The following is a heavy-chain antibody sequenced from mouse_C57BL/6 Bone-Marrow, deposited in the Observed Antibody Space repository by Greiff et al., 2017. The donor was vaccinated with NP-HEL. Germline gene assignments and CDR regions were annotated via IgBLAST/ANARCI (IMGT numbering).Heavy chain of an antibody. V-gene: IGHV2-2*01. CDR1: GFSLTSYG. D-gene: IGHD2-1*01. CDR3: ASYSDAMDY. J-gene: IGHJ4*01. CDR2: IWSGGST. Sequence: VKLVESGPGLVQPSQSLSITCTVSGFSLTSYGVHWVRQSPGKGLEWLGVIWSGGSTDYNAAFISRLSISKDNSKSQVFFKMNSLQADDTAIYYCASYSDAMDYWGQGTSVTVSS.